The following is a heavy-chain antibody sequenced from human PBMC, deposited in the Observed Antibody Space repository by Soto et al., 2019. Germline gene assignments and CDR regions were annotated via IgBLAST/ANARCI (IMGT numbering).Heavy chain of an antibody. D-gene: IGHD3-3*01. V-gene: IGHV3-7*03. Sequence: HPGGSLRLSCAASGFTFSSYWMSWVRQAPGKGLEWVANIKQDGSEKYYVDSVKGRFTISRDNAKNSLYLQMNSLRAEDTAVYYCARDLYYDFWSGSPLLSPDTNYFDYWGQGTLVTVSS. CDR3: ARDLYYDFWSGSPLLSPDTNYFDY. CDR2: IKQDGSEK. CDR1: GFTFSSYW. J-gene: IGHJ4*02.